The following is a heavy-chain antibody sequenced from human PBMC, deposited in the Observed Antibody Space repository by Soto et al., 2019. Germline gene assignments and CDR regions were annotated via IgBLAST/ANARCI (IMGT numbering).Heavy chain of an antibody. D-gene: IGHD3-16*01. CDR1: GFIVSSKY. V-gene: IGHV3-53*02. CDR2: IYTGGST. Sequence: EVQMVETGGGLSQPGGSLRLSCAVSGFIVSSKYMTWVRQAPGKGLEWVSVIYTGGSTHYADSARGRFTISRDSSKNTLYLQMNSRRAEDAAVYYCTTYTGYGMDVWGQGTTVTGSS. J-gene: IGHJ6*02. CDR3: TTYTGYGMDV.